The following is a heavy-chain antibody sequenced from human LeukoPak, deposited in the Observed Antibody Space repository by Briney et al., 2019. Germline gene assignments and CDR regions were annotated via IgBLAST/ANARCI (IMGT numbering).Heavy chain of an antibody. V-gene: IGHV4-38-2*02. J-gene: IGHJ3*02. D-gene: IGHD3-22*01. CDR3: ARRDTYYYDSSGSRLGKNAFDI. CDR1: GYSINSGYY. CDR2: IYHSGST. Sequence: PSETLSLTCIVSGYSINSGYYWGWIRQPPGTGLAWIGSIYHSGSTYYNPSLKSRVTISVDTSKNQFSLKLSSVTAADTAVYYCARRDTYYYDSSGSRLGKNAFDIWGQGTMVTVSS.